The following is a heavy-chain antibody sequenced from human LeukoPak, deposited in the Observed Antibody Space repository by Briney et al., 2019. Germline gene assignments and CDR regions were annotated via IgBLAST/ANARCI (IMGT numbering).Heavy chain of an antibody. CDR3: AKDQVRSSWYVPFDY. CDR2: ISSSGSTI. D-gene: IGHD6-13*01. J-gene: IGHJ4*02. CDR1: GFTFSSYE. V-gene: IGHV3-48*03. Sequence: GGSLRLSCAASGFTFSSYEMNWVRQAPGKGLEWVSYISSSGSTIYYADSVKGRFTISRDNSKNTLYLQMNSLRAEDTAVYYCAKDQVRSSWYVPFDYWGQGTLVTVSS.